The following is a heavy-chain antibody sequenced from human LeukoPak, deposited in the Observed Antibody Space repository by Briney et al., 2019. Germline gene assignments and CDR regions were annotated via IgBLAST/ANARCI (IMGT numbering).Heavy chain of an antibody. CDR2: IDYSGST. D-gene: IGHD5-12*01. Sequence: PSGTPSLTCTVSGGSISSYYCSWIRQPPGKGLEWIGYIDYSGSTNYNPSLKSRVTVSVDTSKNQFSLKLSSVTAADTAVYYCARGLGSGYGDWFFDLWGRGTLVTVSS. J-gene: IGHJ2*01. CDR1: GGSISSYY. CDR3: ARGLGSGYGDWFFDL. V-gene: IGHV4-59*01.